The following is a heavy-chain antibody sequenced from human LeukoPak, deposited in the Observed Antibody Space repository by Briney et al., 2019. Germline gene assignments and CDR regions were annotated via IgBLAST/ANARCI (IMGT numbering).Heavy chain of an antibody. D-gene: IGHD4-17*01. CDR3: AKENTKTPFRPGEATVTKGYFDY. J-gene: IGHJ4*02. CDR2: IKQEESEK. CDR1: GVSLSTHW. Sequence: GGSLRLSRAASGVSLSTHWMSWVRAAPGKGLEWVANIKQEESEKDYVDSVKGRFTISRGNAKNSLYLQMRSLRAEDTAVYYCAKENTKTPFRPGEATVTKGYFDYWGQGTLVTVSS. V-gene: IGHV3-7*03.